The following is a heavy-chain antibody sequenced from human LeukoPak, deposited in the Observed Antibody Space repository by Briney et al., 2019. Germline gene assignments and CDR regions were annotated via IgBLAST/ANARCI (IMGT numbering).Heavy chain of an antibody. CDR2: ISRNGGST. V-gene: IGHV3-64D*06. CDR3: VKESGFMVAPNSAFDI. CDR1: GFTFNSYP. D-gene: IGHD4/OR15-4a*01. J-gene: IGHJ3*02. Sequence: GGSLRLSCSASGFTFNSYPVHWVRQAPGKGLEYVSGISRNGGSTYYADSVKGRFTISRDNSKDTLYLQMSSLRAEDTAVYYCVKESGFMVAPNSAFDIWGQGTMVTVSS.